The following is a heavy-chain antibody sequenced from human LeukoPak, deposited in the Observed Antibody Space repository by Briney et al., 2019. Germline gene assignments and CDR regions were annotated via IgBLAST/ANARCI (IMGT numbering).Heavy chain of an antibody. V-gene: IGHV3-23*01. CDR2: ITGDGTTT. CDR3: AKMQGYFDY. Sequence: GGSLRLSCEASGLTFSSYGMSWVRQAPGKGLQWVSAITGDGTTTYYADSVKGRFTISRDNSKNMLYLQMSTLRAEDTAVYYCAKMQGYFDYWGQGTLVPVSS. CDR1: GLTFSSYG. J-gene: IGHJ4*02.